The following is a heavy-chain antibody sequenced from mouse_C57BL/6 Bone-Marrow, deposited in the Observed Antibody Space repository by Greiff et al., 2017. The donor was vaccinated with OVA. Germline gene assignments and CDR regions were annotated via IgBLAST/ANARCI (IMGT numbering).Heavy chain of an antibody. CDR3: ARNGQRRLRYAMDY. V-gene: IGHV2-2*01. J-gene: IGHJ4*01. CDR2: IWSGGST. Sequence: VKLMESGPGLVQPSQSLSITCTVSGFSLTSYGVHWVRQSPGKGLEWLGVIWSGGSTDYNAAFISRLSISKDNSKSQVFFKMNSLQADDTAIYYCARNGQRRLRYAMDYWGQGTSVTVSS. D-gene: IGHD3-2*02. CDR1: GFSLTSYG.